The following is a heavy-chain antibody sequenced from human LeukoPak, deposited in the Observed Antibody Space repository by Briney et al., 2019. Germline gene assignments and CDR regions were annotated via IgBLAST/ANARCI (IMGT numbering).Heavy chain of an antibody. J-gene: IGHJ4*02. D-gene: IGHD7-27*01. V-gene: IGHV3-30*04. Sequence: GGSLRLSCAASGFTFSSYAMHWVRQAPGKGLEWVAVISYDGSNKYYADSVKGRFTISRDNSKNTLYLQMNSLRAEDTAVYYCARDASNWGYDYWGQGTLVTVSS. CDR2: ISYDGSNK. CDR3: ARDASNWGYDY. CDR1: GFTFSSYA.